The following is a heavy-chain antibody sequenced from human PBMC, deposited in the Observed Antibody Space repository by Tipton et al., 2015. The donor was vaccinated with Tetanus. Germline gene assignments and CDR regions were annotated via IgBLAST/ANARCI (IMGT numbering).Heavy chain of an antibody. D-gene: IGHD3-3*01. V-gene: IGHV1-69*06. CDR2: INPIFGTI. CDR3: ARCKGGTREYYAIKY. J-gene: IGHJ4*02. Sequence: QVQLVQSGAEVKKPGSSVKVSCETSGGSLSTYITSWVRQAPGQGLEWIGSINPIFGTITYAQKFQGRVTITADKSTSTAHISLSSLRSDDTAVYYCARCKGGTREYYAIKYWGQGTLVTVSS. CDR1: GGSLSTYI.